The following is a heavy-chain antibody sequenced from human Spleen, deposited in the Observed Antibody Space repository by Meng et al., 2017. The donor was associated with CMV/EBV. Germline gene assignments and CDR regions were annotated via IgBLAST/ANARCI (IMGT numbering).Heavy chain of an antibody. Sequence: SCRGSYWSWIRQPPGQGLEWIGEINHSGSTNYTPSLQSRVTISVDTSKNQFSLKLSSVTAADTAVYYCARSRYCSSTSCYISWFDPWGQGTLVTVSS. CDR2: INHSGST. D-gene: IGHD2-2*02. J-gene: IGHJ5*02. CDR1: SCRGSY. V-gene: IGHV4-34*01. CDR3: ARSRYCSSTSCYISWFDP.